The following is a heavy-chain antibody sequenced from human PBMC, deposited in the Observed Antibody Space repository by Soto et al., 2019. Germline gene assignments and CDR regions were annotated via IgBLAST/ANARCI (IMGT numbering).Heavy chain of an antibody. CDR2: INPSGGST. CDR3: AREQNHYYDSSGQPRLYYYYGMDV. Sequence: ASVKVSCKASGYTFTSYYMHWVRQAPGQGLEWMGIINPSGGSTSYAQKFQGRVTMTRDTSTSTVYMELSSLRSEDTAVYYCAREQNHYYDSSGQPRLYYYYGMDVWGQGTTVTVSS. D-gene: IGHD3-22*01. V-gene: IGHV1-46*01. J-gene: IGHJ6*02. CDR1: GYTFTSYY.